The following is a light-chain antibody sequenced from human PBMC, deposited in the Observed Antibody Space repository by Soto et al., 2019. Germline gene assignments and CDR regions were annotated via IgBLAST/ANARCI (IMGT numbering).Light chain of an antibody. Sequence: DIQMTQSPSTLSASVGDRVTITCRASQSISSWLAWYQQKPGKAPKLLIYDASSLESGVPSRFSGSGSGTEFTLTISSLQHDDFATYYYQQYNSYWTFGQGTKVEIK. CDR1: QSISSW. J-gene: IGKJ1*01. V-gene: IGKV1-5*01. CDR2: DAS. CDR3: QQYNSYWT.